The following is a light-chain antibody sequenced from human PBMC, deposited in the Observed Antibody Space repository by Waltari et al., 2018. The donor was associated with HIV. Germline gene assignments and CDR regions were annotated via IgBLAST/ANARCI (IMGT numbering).Light chain of an antibody. CDR3: AAWVDSLSVV. V-gene: IGLV1-47*01. J-gene: IGLJ2*01. CDR1: SSNIGSNY. Sequence: QSVLTQPPSASGPPGQRVTISCSGSSSNIGSNYVYWYQQLPGTAPKLLIYRNNQRPSGVPDRFSGSKSGTSASLAISGLRSEDEADYYCAAWVDSLSVVFGGGTKLTVL. CDR2: RNN.